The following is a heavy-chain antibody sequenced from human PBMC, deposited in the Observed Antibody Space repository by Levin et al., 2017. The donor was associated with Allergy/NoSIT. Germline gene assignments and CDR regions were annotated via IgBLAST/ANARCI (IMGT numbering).Heavy chain of an antibody. CDR1: GGSFTYYY. J-gene: IGHJ5*02. CDR3: ARGEKTYSFDSTGYYYHP. CDR2: IDYSGIT. D-gene: IGHD3-22*01. V-gene: IGHV4-34*01. Sequence: SQTLSLPCAVYGGSFTYYYWTWIRQPPGKGLEWIAEIDYSGITNYSPSLKSRATISVDFSKNQFSLRLTSVTAADTAMYYCARGEKTYSFDSTGYYYHPWGQGTLVTVSS.